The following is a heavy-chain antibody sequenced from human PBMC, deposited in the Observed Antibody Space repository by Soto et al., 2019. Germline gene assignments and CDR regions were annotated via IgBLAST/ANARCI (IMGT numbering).Heavy chain of an antibody. CDR1: GFTFSSYG. V-gene: IGHV3-30*18. J-gene: IGHJ6*02. D-gene: IGHD2-2*01. CDR2: ISYDGSNK. CDR3: AKGLVGGYQLLSGMDV. Sequence: QAGGSLRLSCAASGFTFSSYGMHWVRQAPGKGLEWVAVISYDGSNKYYADSVKGRFTISRDNSKNTLYLQMNSLRAEDTAVYYCAKGLVGGYQLLSGMDVWGQGTTVTVSS.